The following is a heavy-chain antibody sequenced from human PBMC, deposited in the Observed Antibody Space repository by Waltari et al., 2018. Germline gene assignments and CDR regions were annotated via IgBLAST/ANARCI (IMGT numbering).Heavy chain of an antibody. CDR2: VYTSGST. Sequence: QVQVQESGPGLVKPSETLSLTCPFSGASISNYFWSWIRHPAGKGMEWIGRVYTSGSTNYNPSLKSRVTMSIDTSKNQFSLKLSSVTAADTAVYYCVRDGGAIFDYWGQGTLVTVSS. J-gene: IGHJ4*02. CDR1: GASISNYF. D-gene: IGHD3-10*01. CDR3: VRDGGAIFDY. V-gene: IGHV4-4*07.